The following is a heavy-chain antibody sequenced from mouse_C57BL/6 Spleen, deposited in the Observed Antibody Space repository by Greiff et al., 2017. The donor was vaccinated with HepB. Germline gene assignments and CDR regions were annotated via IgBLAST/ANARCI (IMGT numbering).Heavy chain of an antibody. CDR3: ARQEITGNYFDY. CDR2: ISSGGSYT. D-gene: IGHD2-4*01. V-gene: IGHV5-6*01. J-gene: IGHJ2*01. Sequence: VQLKESGGDLVKPGGSLKLSCAASGFTFSSYGMSWVRQTPDKRLEWVATISSGGSYTDYPDSVKGRFTISRDNAKNTLYLQMSSLKSEDTAMYYCARQEITGNYFDYWGQGTTLTVSS. CDR1: GFTFSSYG.